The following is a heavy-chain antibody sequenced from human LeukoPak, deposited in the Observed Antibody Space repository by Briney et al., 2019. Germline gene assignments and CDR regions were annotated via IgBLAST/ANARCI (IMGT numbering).Heavy chain of an antibody. D-gene: IGHD6-19*01. CDR3: ARPASSGWKVGCDY. CDR2: FDPEDGET. Sequence: ASVKVSCKVSGYTLTELSMHWVRQAPGKGLEWMGGFDPEDGETIYAQKFQGRVTMTEDTSTDTAYMELSSLRSEDTAVYYCARPASSGWKVGCDYWGQGTLVTVSS. CDR1: GYTLTELS. V-gene: IGHV1-24*01. J-gene: IGHJ4*02.